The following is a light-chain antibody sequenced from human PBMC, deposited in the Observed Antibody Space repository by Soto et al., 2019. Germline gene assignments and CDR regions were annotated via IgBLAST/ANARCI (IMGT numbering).Light chain of an antibody. V-gene: IGLV4-69*01. CDR2: LNNDGSH. Sequence: QPVLTQSPSASASLGASVKLTCTLSSGHSSYAIAWHQKQPGKGPRYLMDLNNDGSHTKGDGIPDRFSGSKSGNTASLTVSGLQAEDEADYYCTSYATGDTFPFGGGTKLTVL. CDR3: TSYATGDTFP. J-gene: IGLJ2*01. CDR1: SGHSSYA.